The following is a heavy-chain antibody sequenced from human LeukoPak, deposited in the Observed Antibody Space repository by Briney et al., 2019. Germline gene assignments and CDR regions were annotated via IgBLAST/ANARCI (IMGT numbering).Heavy chain of an antibody. CDR3: ATPLRYSGSGSYYDDAFDI. CDR1: GFTFSTYA. Sequence: GGSLRLSCAASGFTFSTYAMTLVRQAPGKGLECVLAISGSGGSTYYADSVKGRITISRDHFKNTLYLQMNSLAAEDTAVYYCATPLRYSGSGSYYDDAFDIWGQGTMVTVSS. D-gene: IGHD3-10*01. CDR2: ISGSGGST. V-gene: IGHV3-23*01. J-gene: IGHJ3*02.